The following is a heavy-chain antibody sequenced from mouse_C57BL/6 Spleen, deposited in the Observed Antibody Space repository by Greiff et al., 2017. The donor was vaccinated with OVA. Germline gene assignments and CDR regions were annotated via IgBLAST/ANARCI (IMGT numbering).Heavy chain of an antibody. CDR3: ARWEGYDGEAFDY. V-gene: IGHV1-22*01. CDR1: GYTFTDYN. CDR2: INPNNGGT. Sequence: EVQLQQSGPELVKPGASVKMSCKASGYTFTDYNMHWVKQSHGKSLEWIGYINPNNGGTSYNQKFKGKATLTVNKSSSTAYMELRSLTSEDSAVYYCARWEGYDGEAFDYWGRGTTLTVSS. J-gene: IGHJ2*01. D-gene: IGHD2-2*01.